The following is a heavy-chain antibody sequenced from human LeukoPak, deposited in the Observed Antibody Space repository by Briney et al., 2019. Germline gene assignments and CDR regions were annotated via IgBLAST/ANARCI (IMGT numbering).Heavy chain of an antibody. J-gene: IGHJ4*02. D-gene: IGHD3-16*02. CDR2: IWYDGSNK. CDR1: GFIFSIYG. Sequence: GGCVRLSCAASGFIFSIYGMQWVRQAPGKGLEWVAVIWYDGSNKYYADSVKGRFTISRDNSKNTLYLQMNSRRAEDTAVYYCARTGYEYVWGRYPNTFDYWGQGTLVTVSS. V-gene: IGHV3-33*01. CDR3: ARTGYEYVWGRYPNTFDY.